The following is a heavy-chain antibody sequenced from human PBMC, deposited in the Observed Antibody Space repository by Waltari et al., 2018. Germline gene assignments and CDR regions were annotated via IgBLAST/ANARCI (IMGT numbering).Heavy chain of an antibody. CDR3: ARAYYGSGSYYNVGFDY. CDR2: IYHSGST. Sequence: TLSLTCAVSGYSISSGYYWGWIRQPPGKGLEWIGSIYHSGSTYYNPSLKSRVTISVDTSKNQFSLKLSSVTAADTAVYYCARAYYGSGSYYNVGFDYWGQGTLVTVSS. D-gene: IGHD3-10*01. CDR1: GYSISSGYY. V-gene: IGHV4-38-2*01. J-gene: IGHJ4*02.